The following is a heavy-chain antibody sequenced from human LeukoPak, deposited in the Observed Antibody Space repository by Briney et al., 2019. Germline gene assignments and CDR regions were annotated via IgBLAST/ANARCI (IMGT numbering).Heavy chain of an antibody. CDR3: AKAAYCSSTSCSDEYYYYYYGMDV. CDR1: LFTFSSYA. CDR2: ISGSGGCT. Sequence: GGALRHSCVASLFTFSSYAMSWVRPAPGKGLGWVSAISGSGGCTYYADAVKGRFTISRDNSKTTLYLQMNSLRAEDTAVYYCAKAAYCSSTSCSDEYYYYYYGMDVWGQGTTVTASS. D-gene: IGHD2-2*01. J-gene: IGHJ6*02. V-gene: IGHV3-23*01.